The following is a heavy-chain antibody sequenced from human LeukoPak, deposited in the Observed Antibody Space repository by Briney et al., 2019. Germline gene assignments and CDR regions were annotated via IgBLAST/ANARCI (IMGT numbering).Heavy chain of an antibody. V-gene: IGHV1-69*05. D-gene: IGHD4-11*01. CDR1: GGTFTSYA. J-gene: IGHJ4*02. Sequence: SVTVSFTASGGTFTSYAISWVRQAPGQGSEWMGGIIPIFGTANYAQKFQRTVTITTDESTSTAYMELSSLRSEDTAVYYCARGDYSNGYYFDYWGQGTLVTVSS. CDR3: ARGDYSNGYYFDY. CDR2: IIPIFGTA.